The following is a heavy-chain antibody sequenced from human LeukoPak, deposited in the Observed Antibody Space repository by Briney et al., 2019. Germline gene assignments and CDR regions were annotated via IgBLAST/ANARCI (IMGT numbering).Heavy chain of an antibody. CDR1: GFTFPTYW. CDR3: ARDGDSGWSLSH. V-gene: IGHV3-7*01. Sequence: GGSLRLSCAASGFTFPTYWMTWVRQAPGKGLEWVGIIKNDGSEAYYGDSVKGRFTISRDNAKNSLYLQMSSLRADDTAVYFCARDGDSGWSLSHWGQGTLVTVSS. CDR2: IKNDGSEA. J-gene: IGHJ1*01. D-gene: IGHD6-19*01.